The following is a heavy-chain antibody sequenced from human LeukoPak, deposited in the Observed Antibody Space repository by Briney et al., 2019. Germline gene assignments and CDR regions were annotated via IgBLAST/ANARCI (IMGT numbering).Heavy chain of an antibody. Sequence: GGSLRLSCAASGFTFSSYSMDWVRQAPGKGLEWVSLLNINDRTFYADSVKGRFAVSRDNSMNRLFLQMNNLRADDTAIYYCAKHPPTGNFDYWGQGTLVTVSS. CDR1: GFTFSSYS. CDR2: LNINDRT. CDR3: AKHPPTGNFDY. D-gene: IGHD1-14*01. V-gene: IGHV3-23*01. J-gene: IGHJ4*02.